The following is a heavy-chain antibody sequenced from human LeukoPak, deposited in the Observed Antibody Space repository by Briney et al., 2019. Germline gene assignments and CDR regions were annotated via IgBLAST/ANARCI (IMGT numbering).Heavy chain of an antibody. CDR1: GFTFSSYW. CDR3: ARGAYGDYSTPDY. J-gene: IGHJ4*02. V-gene: IGHV3-74*01. CDR2: INSDGSST. Sequence: GGSLRLSCAASGFTFSSYWMHWVRQAPGKGLVWVSRINSDGSSTNYADSVKGRFTISRDNAKNTLYLQMNSLRAEDTAVYYCARGAYGDYSTPDYWGQGTLVTVSS. D-gene: IGHD4-17*01.